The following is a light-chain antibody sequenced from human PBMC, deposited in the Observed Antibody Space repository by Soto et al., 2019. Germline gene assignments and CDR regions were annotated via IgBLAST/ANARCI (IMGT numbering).Light chain of an antibody. CDR1: SSNIGSNT. CDR2: SNN. Sequence: QSVLTQPPSASGTPGQRVTISCSGSSSNIGSNTVNWYQQLPGTAPKLLIYSNNQRPSGVPDRFSGSKSATSASLAISGLQSEDEADDYCAAWDDSLNGYVVFGGGTKVTVL. V-gene: IGLV1-44*01. CDR3: AAWDDSLNGYVV. J-gene: IGLJ2*01.